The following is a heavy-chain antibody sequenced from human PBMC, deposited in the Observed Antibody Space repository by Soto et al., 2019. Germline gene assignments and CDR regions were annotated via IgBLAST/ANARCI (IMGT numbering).Heavy chain of an antibody. CDR1: GFTVSNAR. Sequence: PGGSLRLSCAASGFTVSNARKNWVRQAPGKGLEWVGRIKSKTDGGTTDYAAPVKGRFTISRDDSKNTLYLQMNSLKTEDTAVYYCTTLIPVAWQPYYYYAMDVWGQGTTVTVS. V-gene: IGHV3-15*07. D-gene: IGHD2-15*01. J-gene: IGHJ6*02. CDR2: IKSKTDGGTT. CDR3: TTLIPVAWQPYYYYAMDV.